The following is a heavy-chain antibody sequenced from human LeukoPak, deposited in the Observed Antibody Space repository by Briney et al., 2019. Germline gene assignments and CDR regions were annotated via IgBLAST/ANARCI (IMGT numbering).Heavy chain of an antibody. CDR1: EFTFSYYA. D-gene: IGHD3-3*01. Sequence: PGGSLRLSCAASEFTFSYYAMSWVRQAPGKGLEWVSAISGSGGSTYYADSVKGRFTISRDNSKNTLYLQMNSLRAEDTAVYYCTDDFWSGYETGDYWGQGTLVTVSS. CDR3: TDDFWSGYETGDY. CDR2: ISGSGGST. V-gene: IGHV3-23*01. J-gene: IGHJ4*02.